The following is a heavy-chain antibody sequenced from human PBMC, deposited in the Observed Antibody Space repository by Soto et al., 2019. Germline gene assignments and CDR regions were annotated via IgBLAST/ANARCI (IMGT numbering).Heavy chain of an antibody. J-gene: IGHJ4*02. CDR3: ARDGEIAVAGYFDY. Sequence: EVQLVESGGGLVKPGGSLRLSCAASGFTFSSYSMNWVRQAPGKGLEWVSSISSSSSYIYYADSVKGRFTISRDNAKNSLYLQMNSLRAEDTAVYDCARDGEIAVAGYFDYWGQGTLVTVSS. CDR2: ISSSSSYI. CDR1: GFTFSSYS. V-gene: IGHV3-21*01. D-gene: IGHD6-19*01.